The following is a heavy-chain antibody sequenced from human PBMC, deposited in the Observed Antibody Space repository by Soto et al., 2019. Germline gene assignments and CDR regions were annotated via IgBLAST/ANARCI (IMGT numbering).Heavy chain of an antibody. CDR2: ISPYNDQT. Sequence: QVRLVQSASEVMKPGASVKVSCKASGYTFSRYGITWVRQAPGQRLEWMGWISPYNDQTIYAQKLQGRVTMTADTSTRTVYMQLRSLKSDDTAVYYCARGGYYDNVWGKLSHYGLDVWGQGTSVTVSS. CDR3: ARGGYYDNVWGKLSHYGLDV. J-gene: IGHJ6*02. CDR1: GYTFSRYG. D-gene: IGHD3-16*01. V-gene: IGHV1-18*01.